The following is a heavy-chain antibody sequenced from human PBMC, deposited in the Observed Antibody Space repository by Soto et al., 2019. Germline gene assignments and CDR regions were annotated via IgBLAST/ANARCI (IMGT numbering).Heavy chain of an antibody. D-gene: IGHD1-1*01. Sequence: SVKVSCKASGGTFSSYAISWVRQAPGQGLEWMGGIIPIFGTANYAQKFQGRVTITADESTSTAYMELSSLRSEDTAVYYCARDGHATTGGAFDIWGQGTMVTVSS. CDR3: ARDGHATTGGAFDI. CDR2: IIPIFGTA. J-gene: IGHJ3*02. V-gene: IGHV1-69*13. CDR1: GGTFSSYA.